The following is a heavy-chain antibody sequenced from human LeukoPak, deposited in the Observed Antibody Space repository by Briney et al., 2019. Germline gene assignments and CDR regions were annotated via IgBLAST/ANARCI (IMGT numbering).Heavy chain of an antibody. CDR1: GFTFSSYW. D-gene: IGHD6-13*01. Sequence: GGSLRLSCAASGFTFSSYWMHWVRQAPGKELVWVSRINSDGSSTSYADSVKGRFTISRDNAKNTLYLQMNSLRAEDTAVYYCARDRYSSSWYQATWGQGTLVTVSS. J-gene: IGHJ5*02. CDR2: INSDGSST. V-gene: IGHV3-74*01. CDR3: ARDRYSSSWYQAT.